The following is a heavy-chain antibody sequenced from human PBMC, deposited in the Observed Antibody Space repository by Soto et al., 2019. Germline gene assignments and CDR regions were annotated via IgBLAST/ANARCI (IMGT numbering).Heavy chain of an antibody. Sequence: GESLKISCKGSGYSFTSYWIGWVRQMPGKGLEWMGIIHPSDFDTRYSPSFQGQVTISADKSIGTAYLQWSSLRASDTAMYYCAIHSTGYEDSWGQGTLVTVSS. CDR3: AIHSTGYEDS. CDR2: IHPSDFDT. CDR1: GYSFTSYW. V-gene: IGHV5-51*01. D-gene: IGHD5-12*01. J-gene: IGHJ1*01.